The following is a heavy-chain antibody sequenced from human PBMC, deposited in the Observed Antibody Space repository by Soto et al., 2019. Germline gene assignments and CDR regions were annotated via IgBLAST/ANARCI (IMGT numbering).Heavy chain of an antibody. J-gene: IGHJ6*02. V-gene: IGHV3-15*01. CDR1: GFTFSDAW. CDR3: TTGTGTLYYCSYYVMDV. D-gene: IGHD1-1*01. Sequence: SLRLSCAASGFTFSDAWMSWVRQAPGKGLEWVGRIQSKTDGGTANYAAPVKGRFIISRDDSKNTLYLQMDSLKSEDTAVYYCTTGTGTLYYCSYYVMDVWGQGTTVTVSS. CDR2: IQSKTDGGTA.